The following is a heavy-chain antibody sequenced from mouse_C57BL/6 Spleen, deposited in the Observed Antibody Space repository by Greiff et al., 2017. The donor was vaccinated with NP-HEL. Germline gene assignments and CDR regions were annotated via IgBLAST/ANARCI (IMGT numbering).Heavy chain of an antibody. CDR2: IYPSDSET. J-gene: IGHJ4*01. D-gene: IGHD2-1*01. V-gene: IGHV1-61*01. CDR3: ARWGNHDYYAMDY. Sequence: QVQLQQPGAELVRPGSSVKLSCKASGYTFTSYWMDWVKQRPGQGLEWIGNIYPSDSETHYNQKFKDKATLTVDKSSSTAYMQLSSLTSEDSAVYYCARWGNHDYYAMDYWGQGTSVTVSS. CDR1: GYTFTSYW.